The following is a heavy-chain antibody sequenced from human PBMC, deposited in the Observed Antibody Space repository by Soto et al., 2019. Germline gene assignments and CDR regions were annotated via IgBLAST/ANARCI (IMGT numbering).Heavy chain of an antibody. J-gene: IGHJ4*02. CDR3: ASSAGFCSGGSCYDY. V-gene: IGHV3-53*01. CDR1: KLTVGSNY. CDR2: IYSGGLT. Sequence: PGGSLRLSGAASKLTVGSNYMTWVRQAPGKGLEWVSVIYSGGLTYYADSVKGRFTISRDTSKNTLYLQMNTLRADDTAVYYCASSAGFCSGGSCYDYWGQGTLVTVSS. D-gene: IGHD2-15*01.